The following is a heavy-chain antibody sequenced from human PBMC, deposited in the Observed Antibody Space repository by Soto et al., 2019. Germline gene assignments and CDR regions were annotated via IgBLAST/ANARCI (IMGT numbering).Heavy chain of an antibody. CDR3: ARSTIFGVVTISPFDY. V-gene: IGHV1-3*01. Sequence: ASVKVSCKASGYTFTSYAMHWVRQAPGQRLEWMGWINAGNGNTKYSQKFQGRVTITRDTSASTAYMELSSLRSEDTAVYYCARSTIFGVVTISPFDYWGQGTLVIVSS. CDR2: INAGNGNT. CDR1: GYTFTSYA. J-gene: IGHJ4*02. D-gene: IGHD3-3*01.